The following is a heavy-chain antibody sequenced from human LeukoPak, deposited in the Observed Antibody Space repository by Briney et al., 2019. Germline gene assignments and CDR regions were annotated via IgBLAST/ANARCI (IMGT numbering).Heavy chain of an antibody. CDR2: IRSKANSYAT. V-gene: IGHV3-73*01. D-gene: IGHD2-8*01. Sequence: PGGSLRLSCAASGFTFSGSAMHWVRQASGKGPEWVGRIRSKANSYATAYAASVKGRFTISRDDSKNTAYLQMNSLKTEDTAVYYCTFLGYCTNGVCRDYFDYWGQGTLVTVSS. CDR1: GFTFSGSA. J-gene: IGHJ4*02. CDR3: TFLGYCTNGVCRDYFDY.